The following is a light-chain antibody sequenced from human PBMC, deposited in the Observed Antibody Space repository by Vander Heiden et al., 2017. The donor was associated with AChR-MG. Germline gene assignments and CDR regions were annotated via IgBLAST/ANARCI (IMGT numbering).Light chain of an antibody. CDR3: AAWDDSLSGPV. Sequence: QSVLTQPPSASGTPGQRGTSPCSGSSSNIGSNYAYVYQQLPGPAPKLLLYRNNQRPSGVPDRFSGSKSGTSASLAISGLRSEDEADYYCAAWDDSLSGPVFGGGTKLTVL. CDR1: SSNIGSNY. CDR2: RNN. J-gene: IGLJ3*02. V-gene: IGLV1-47*01.